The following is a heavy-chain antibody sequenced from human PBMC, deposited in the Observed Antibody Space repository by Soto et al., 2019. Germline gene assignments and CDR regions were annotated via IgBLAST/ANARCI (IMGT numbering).Heavy chain of an antibody. D-gene: IGHD3-10*01. Sequence: SETLSLTCTVSGGSISNYYWSWIRQPPGKGLEWIGYIYYSGSTKSNPSLKSRVTISLDTSKNHFSLKLSSVTAADTAIYYCARHVGAGSSTYYFDSWGQGTLVTVSS. CDR3: ARHVGAGSSTYYFDS. CDR2: IYYSGST. CDR1: GGSISNYY. J-gene: IGHJ4*02. V-gene: IGHV4-59*08.